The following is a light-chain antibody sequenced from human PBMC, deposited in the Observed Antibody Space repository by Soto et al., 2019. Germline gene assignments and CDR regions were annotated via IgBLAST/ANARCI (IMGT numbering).Light chain of an antibody. Sequence: DIHMTQSPSSLSASVGDRVTITCRASQSISSYLNWYQQKPGKAPKLLIYAASSLQSGVPSRFSGSGSGTDFTLTISSLQPEDFETYYCQQSYSTPLTFGGGTKVDIK. J-gene: IGKJ4*01. CDR2: AAS. CDR3: QQSYSTPLT. V-gene: IGKV1-39*01. CDR1: QSISSY.